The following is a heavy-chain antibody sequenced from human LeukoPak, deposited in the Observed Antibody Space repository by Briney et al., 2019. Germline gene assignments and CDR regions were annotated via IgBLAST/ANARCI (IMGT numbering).Heavy chain of an antibody. CDR2: IDYSGST. D-gene: IGHD4-23*01. CDR1: GGSNSSGDYY. CDR3: ARYGGNAYFDY. J-gene: IGHJ4*02. V-gene: IGHV4-30-4*01. Sequence: SETLSLTCTVSGGSNSSGDYYWSWIRQPPGKGLEWIGYIDYSGSTYYNPSLKRRVTISVDTSKNQFSLKLSSVTAADTAVYYCARYGGNAYFDYWGQGTLVTVSS.